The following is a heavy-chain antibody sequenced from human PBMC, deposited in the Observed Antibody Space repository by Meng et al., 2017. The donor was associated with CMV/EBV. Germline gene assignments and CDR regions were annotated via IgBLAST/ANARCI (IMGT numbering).Heavy chain of an antibody. CDR2: IYPGDSDT. Sequence: GASLKISCKGSGYSFTSYWIGWVRQMPGKGLEWMGIIYPGDSDTRYSPSFQGQVTISADKSISTAYLQWSSLKASDTAMYYCARPIAAAGNDYYGMDVWGQGTTVTVSS. V-gene: IGHV5-51*01. CDR3: ARPIAAAGNDYYGMDV. CDR1: GYSFTSYW. J-gene: IGHJ6*02. D-gene: IGHD6-13*01.